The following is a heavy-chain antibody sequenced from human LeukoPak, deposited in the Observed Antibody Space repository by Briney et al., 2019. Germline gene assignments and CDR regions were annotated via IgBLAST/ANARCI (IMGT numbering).Heavy chain of an antibody. Sequence: ASVKVSCKASGYTFTGYYMHWVRQAPGQGLEWMGWINTNSGGTNYAQKFQGRVTMTRDTSISTAYMELSRLRSDDTAVYYCARGTRGVPASYWGQGTLVTVSS. CDR1: GYTFTGYY. J-gene: IGHJ4*02. CDR3: ARGTRGVPASY. CDR2: INTNSGGT. D-gene: IGHD2-2*01. V-gene: IGHV1-2*02.